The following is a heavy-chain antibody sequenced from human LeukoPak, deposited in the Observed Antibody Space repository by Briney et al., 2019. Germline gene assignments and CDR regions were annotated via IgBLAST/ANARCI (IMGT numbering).Heavy chain of an antibody. CDR2: IIPIFGTA. J-gene: IGHJ6*04. V-gene: IGHV1-69*06. CDR1: GGTFSSYA. D-gene: IGHD4-17*01. Sequence: EASVKVSCKASGGTFSSYAISWVRQAPGQGLEWMGGIIPIFGTANYAQKFQGRVTITADKSTSTAYMELSSLRSEDTAVYYRARGRFGYGDYSSYYYYGMDVWGKGTTVTVSS. CDR3: ARGRFGYGDYSSYYYYGMDV.